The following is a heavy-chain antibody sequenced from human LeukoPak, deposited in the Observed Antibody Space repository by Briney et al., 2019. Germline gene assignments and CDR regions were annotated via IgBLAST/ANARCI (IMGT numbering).Heavy chain of an antibody. D-gene: IGHD3-3*01. J-gene: IGHJ3*02. V-gene: IGHV1-18*01. Sequence: EASVKVSCKASGYTFTSYGISWVRQAPGQGLEWMGWISAYNGNTNYAQKLQGRVTMTTDTSTSTAYMELRSLRSDDTAVYYCARGHFWSGYYTGLGALSFLDAFDIWGQGTMVTVSS. CDR3: ARGHFWSGYYTGLGALSFLDAFDI. CDR1: GYTFTSYG. CDR2: ISAYNGNT.